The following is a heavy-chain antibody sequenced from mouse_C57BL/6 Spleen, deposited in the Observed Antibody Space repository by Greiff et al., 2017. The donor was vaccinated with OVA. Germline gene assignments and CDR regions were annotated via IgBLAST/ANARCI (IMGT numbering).Heavy chain of an antibody. V-gene: IGHV6-3*01. CDR2: IRLKSDNYAT. CDR1: GFTFSNYW. Sequence: ESGGGLVQPGGSMKLSCVASGFTFSNYWMNWVRQSPEKELEWVAQIRLKSDNYATHYAESVKGRFTISRDDSKSSVYLQMNNLRAEDTGIYYCTGGEGPFAYWGQGTLVTVSA. J-gene: IGHJ3*01. CDR3: TGGEGPFAY.